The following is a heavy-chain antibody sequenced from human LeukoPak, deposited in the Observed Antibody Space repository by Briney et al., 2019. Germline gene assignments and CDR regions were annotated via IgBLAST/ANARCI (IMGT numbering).Heavy chain of an antibody. Sequence: ASVKVSCKASGYTFTGYYIHWVRQAPGQGLEWMGWINPNSGGTKYLQRFQGRVTMTRDMSMNTAYMELSSLESDDTAVYYCARNDYTVVPAASSIDYWGQGTLVTVSS. CDR2: INPNSGGT. CDR1: GYTFTGYY. V-gene: IGHV1-2*02. J-gene: IGHJ4*02. D-gene: IGHD2-2*01. CDR3: ARNDYTVVPAASSIDY.